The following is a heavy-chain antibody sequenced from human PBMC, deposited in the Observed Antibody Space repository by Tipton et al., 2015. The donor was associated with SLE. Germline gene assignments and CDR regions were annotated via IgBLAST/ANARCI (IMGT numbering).Heavy chain of an antibody. J-gene: IGHJ2*01. CDR1: GASVSSFC. Sequence: LRLSCTVSGASVSSFCWNWIRQSPGKGLEWIACVCNSVSTNYNPSLKSRVTISVDTSKNQFSLKLSSVTAADTAVYYCARDRRGWYFDLWGRGTLVTVSS. D-gene: IGHD3-10*01. V-gene: IGHV4-4*08. CDR3: ARDRRGWYFDL. CDR2: VCNSVST.